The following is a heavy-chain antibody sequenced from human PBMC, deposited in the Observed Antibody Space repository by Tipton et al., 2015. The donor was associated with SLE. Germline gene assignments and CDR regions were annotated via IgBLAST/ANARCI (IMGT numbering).Heavy chain of an antibody. Sequence: TLSLTCAVSGASITSYYWGWIRRPPGRGLEWIGYIYHSGTTNYNPSLKSRVTMSVDTSKNQFSLKLSSVTAADTAVYYCAKVLPTVYGAFDVWGQGTELTVSS. CDR1: GASITSYY. CDR2: IYHSGTT. CDR3: AKVLPTVYGAFDV. D-gene: IGHD2/OR15-2a*01. V-gene: IGHV4-59*01. J-gene: IGHJ3*01.